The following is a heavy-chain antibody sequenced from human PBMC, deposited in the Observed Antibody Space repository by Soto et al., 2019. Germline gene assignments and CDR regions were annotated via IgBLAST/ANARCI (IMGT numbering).Heavy chain of an antibody. CDR2: IYHSGST. Sequence: PSETLSLTCGVSGGSLSSGGYSWSWIRQPPGKGLEWIGYIYHSGSTYYNPSLKSRVTISVDTSKNQFSLKLSSVTAADTAVYYCVRHAQWIIRAYWGQGSLVTVSS. D-gene: IGHD5-12*01. V-gene: IGHV4-30-2*01. J-gene: IGHJ4*02. CDR3: VRHAQWIIRAY. CDR1: GGSLSSGGYS.